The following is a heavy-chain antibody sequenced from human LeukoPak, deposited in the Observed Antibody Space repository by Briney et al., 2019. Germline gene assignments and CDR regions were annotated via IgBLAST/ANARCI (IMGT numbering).Heavy chain of an antibody. CDR2: IGQDGSDM. CDR3: TRHAGGSYYDYYYYMDV. V-gene: IGHV3-7*03. J-gene: IGHJ6*03. D-gene: IGHD1-26*01. CDR1: GFTFSTSW. Sequence: PGGSLRLSCEASGFTFSTSWMTWVRQAPGKGLEWVASIGQDGSDMRYEDSVKGRFAVSRDNAKNSLYLQMNSLKTEDTAVYYCTRHAGGSYYDYYYYMDVWGKGTTVTVSS.